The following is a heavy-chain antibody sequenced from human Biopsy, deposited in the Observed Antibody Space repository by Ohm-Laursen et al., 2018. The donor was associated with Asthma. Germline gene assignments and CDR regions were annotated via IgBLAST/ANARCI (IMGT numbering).Heavy chain of an antibody. D-gene: IGHD6-13*01. J-gene: IGHJ6*02. V-gene: IGHV4-39*01. Sequence: SDTLSLTCSLSSGSGGYMRSGNYYWGWIRQPPGKGLEWIGSIYYSGTTYYNPSLESRVTVSAHTSRNQFSLKLTSATAADTAVYYCVRGSSSWHHGPFHYYYGLDVWGQGTTATVSS. CDR3: VRGSSSWHHGPFHYYYGLDV. CDR1: SGSGGYMRSGNYY. CDR2: IYYSGTT.